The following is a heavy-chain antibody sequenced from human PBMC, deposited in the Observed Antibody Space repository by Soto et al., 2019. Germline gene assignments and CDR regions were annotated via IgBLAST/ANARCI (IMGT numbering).Heavy chain of an antibody. V-gene: IGHV4-59*02. Sequence: PSETLSLTCTISGGSVSTYYWSWIRQPPGKALEWIGLTSYSGNTNYNPSLKSRVAMAVDTSKNQFSLTLSSVTAADTAVYYCARDRLGPFAYCGQGTLVTVSS. CDR1: GGSVSTYY. CDR3: ARDRLGPFAY. J-gene: IGHJ1*01. CDR2: TSYSGNT. D-gene: IGHD7-27*01.